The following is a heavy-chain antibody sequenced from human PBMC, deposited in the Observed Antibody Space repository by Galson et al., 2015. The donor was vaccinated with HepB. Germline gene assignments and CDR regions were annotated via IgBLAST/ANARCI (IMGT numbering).Heavy chain of an antibody. D-gene: IGHD3-9*01. CDR2: ISRSGNYI. Sequence: SLRLSCAASGFALSTYNMNWVRQAPGKGLEWVSCISRSGNYIYYADSVKGRFTISRDNAKNSLYLQMNSLRAGDTAIYYCARSFNDILTGNPYYFYYWGQGTLVTVSS. V-gene: IGHV3-21*01. CDR1: GFALSTYN. J-gene: IGHJ4*02. CDR3: ARSFNDILTGNPYYFYY.